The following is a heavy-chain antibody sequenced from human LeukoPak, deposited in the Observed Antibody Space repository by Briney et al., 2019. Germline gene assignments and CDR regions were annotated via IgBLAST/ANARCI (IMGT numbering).Heavy chain of an antibody. D-gene: IGHD3-16*02. J-gene: IGHJ6*02. CDR3: ARDLSIMITFGGVIDDYYYYGMDV. CDR1: GFTFSSYW. Sequence: GGSLRLSCAGSGFTFSSYWMHWARQAPGKGLVWVSRINSDGSSTSYADSVKGRFTSSRDNAKHTLYLQMNSLRAEDTAVYYCARDLSIMITFGGVIDDYYYYGMDVWGQGTTVTVSS. V-gene: IGHV3-74*01. CDR2: INSDGSST.